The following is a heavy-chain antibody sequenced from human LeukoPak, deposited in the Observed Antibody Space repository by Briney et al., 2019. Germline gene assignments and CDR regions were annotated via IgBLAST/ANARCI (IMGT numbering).Heavy chain of an antibody. D-gene: IGHD4-17*01. CDR3: AKVYYGDYGIDY. CDR1: GFTFSSYA. J-gene: IGHJ4*02. V-gene: IGHV3-23*01. Sequence: PGGSLRLSCAASGFTFSSYAMSWVRQAPGKGLEWVSAISGSGGSTYYADSVKGRFTISRDNSKNTLHLQMNSLRAEDTAVYYCAKVYYGDYGIDYWGQGTLVTVSS. CDR2: ISGSGGST.